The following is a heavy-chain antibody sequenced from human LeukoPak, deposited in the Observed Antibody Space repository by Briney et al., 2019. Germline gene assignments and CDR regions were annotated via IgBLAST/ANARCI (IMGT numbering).Heavy chain of an antibody. CDR1: GFTFSSYA. J-gene: IGHJ4*02. V-gene: IGHV3-23*01. Sequence: GGSLRLSCAASGFTFSSYAMSWVRQAPGKGLEWVSAISGSGGSTYYADSVKGRFTISRDNSKNTLYLQMSSLRAENTAVYYCAKDDGGIAVAGTYPYWGQGTLVTVSS. D-gene: IGHD6-19*01. CDR3: AKDDGGIAVAGTYPY. CDR2: ISGSGGST.